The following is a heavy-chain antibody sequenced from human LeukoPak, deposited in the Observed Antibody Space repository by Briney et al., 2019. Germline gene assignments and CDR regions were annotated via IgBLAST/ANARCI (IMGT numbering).Heavy chain of an antibody. CDR2: IKQDGSEK. CDR1: GFTFSSYW. V-gene: IGHV3-7*01. D-gene: IGHD4-23*01. Sequence: GGSLRLSCAASGFTFSSYWMSWVRQAPGKGLEWVANIKQDGSEKYYVDSVKGRFTISRDNAKNSLYLQMNSLRAEDTAVYYCASTKNYGGNSSDYWGQGTLVTVSS. J-gene: IGHJ4*02. CDR3: ASTKNYGGNSSDY.